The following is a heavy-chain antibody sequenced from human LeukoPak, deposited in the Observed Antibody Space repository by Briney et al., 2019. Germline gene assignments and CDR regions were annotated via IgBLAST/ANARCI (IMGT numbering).Heavy chain of an antibody. D-gene: IGHD3-22*01. J-gene: IGHJ4*02. CDR2: ISRSGSAI. V-gene: IGHV3-48*04. Sequence: GSLRLSCAASGFTLSSYAMSWVRQAPGKGLEWVSYISRSGSAIYYADSVKGRFTISRDNAKHSLHLQMNSLRAEDTAVYYCTRRVIVVGLDYWGQGTLVTVSS. CDR1: GFTLSSYA. CDR3: TRRVIVVGLDY.